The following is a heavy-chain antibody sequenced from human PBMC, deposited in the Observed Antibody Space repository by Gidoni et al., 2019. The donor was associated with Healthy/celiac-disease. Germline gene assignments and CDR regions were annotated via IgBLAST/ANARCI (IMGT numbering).Heavy chain of an antibody. CDR2: ISYDGSNK. V-gene: IGHV3-30*04. D-gene: IGHD2-21*01. Sequence: QVQLVESGGGVVQPGRSLRLSCAASGFTFSSYAMHWVRQAPGKGLEWVAVISYDGSNKYYADSVKGRFTISRDNSKNTLYLQMNSLRAEDTAVYYCARDGEADCGGDCPAYYYYYMDVWGKGTTVTVSS. CDR1: GFTFSSYA. J-gene: IGHJ6*03. CDR3: ARDGEADCGGDCPAYYYYYMDV.